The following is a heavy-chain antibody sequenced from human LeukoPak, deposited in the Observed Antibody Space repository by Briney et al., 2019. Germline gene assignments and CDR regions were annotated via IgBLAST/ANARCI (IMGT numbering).Heavy chain of an antibody. D-gene: IGHD5-12*01. CDR3: AGTYSGYDLAWFDP. Sequence: PSETLSLTCTVSGGSISSYYWSWIRQPPGKGLEWIGDIYYSGSTNYNPSFKSRVTISVDTSKNQFSLKLSSVTAADTAVYYCAGTYSGYDLAWFDPWGQGTLVTVSS. CDR1: GGSISSYY. J-gene: IGHJ5*02. V-gene: IGHV4-59*01. CDR2: IYYSGST.